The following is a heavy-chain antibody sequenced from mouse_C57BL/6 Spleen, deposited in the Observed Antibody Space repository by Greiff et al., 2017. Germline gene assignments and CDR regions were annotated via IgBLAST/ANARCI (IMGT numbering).Heavy chain of an antibody. CDR3: ARWGLDAMDY. V-gene: IGHV1-82*01. CDR1: GYAFSSSW. D-gene: IGHD2-4*01. Sequence: LVESGPELVKPGASVKISCKASGYAFSSSWMNWVKQRPGKGLEWIGRIYPGDGDTNYNGKFKGKATLTADKSSSTAYMQLSSLTSEDSAVYFCARWGLDAMDYWGQGTSVTVSS. CDR2: IYPGDGDT. J-gene: IGHJ4*01.